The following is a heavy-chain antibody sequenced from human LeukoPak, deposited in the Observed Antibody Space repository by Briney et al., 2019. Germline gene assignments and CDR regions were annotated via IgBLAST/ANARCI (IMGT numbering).Heavy chain of an antibody. Sequence: GGSLRLSCAASGLTFSHAWMTWVRQVPGKGLEWVGRIKSKTDGGTTDYVAPVKGRFTISRDDSKNMLYLQMNSLKTEDSAVYYCTTDRFQSSLPARPFDFWGQGTLVTVSS. V-gene: IGHV3-15*01. D-gene: IGHD6-6*01. J-gene: IGHJ4*02. CDR1: GLTFSHAW. CDR3: TTDRFQSSLPARPFDF. CDR2: IKSKTDGGTT.